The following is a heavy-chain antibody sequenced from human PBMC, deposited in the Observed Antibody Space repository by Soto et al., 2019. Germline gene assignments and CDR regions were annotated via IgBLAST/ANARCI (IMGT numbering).Heavy chain of an antibody. CDR2: ISANDVGT. V-gene: IGHV3-23*01. CDR1: GFTPRNYA. D-gene: IGHD1-20*01. Sequence: GGSLRLSCEASGFTPRNYAMTWVRQAPGKGLEWVSLISANDVGTYYAESVKTRFTISTGQSRNTVYLQMDSLRADDTAIYYCAKAKNDYNWDNRPPFDYWGQGTLVTVSS. J-gene: IGHJ4*02. CDR3: AKAKNDYNWDNRPPFDY.